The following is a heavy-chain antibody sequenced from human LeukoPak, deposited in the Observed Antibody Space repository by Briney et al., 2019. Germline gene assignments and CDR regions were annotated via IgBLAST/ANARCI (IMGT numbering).Heavy chain of an antibody. V-gene: IGHV4-61*09. D-gene: IGHD4-17*01. CDR3: ARCMSELDYGDYAYYYHMDV. CDR1: GDSLTSGSRY. Sequence: SQTLSLTCTVSGDSLTSGSRYWSWIRQPAGKGLEWIGHFYSSTRTTYNPSLESRVTISGDTAKNQFSLKLDSVTAADTAVYFCARCMSELDYGDYAYYYHMDVWGKGTAVTVSS. CDR2: FYSSTRT. J-gene: IGHJ6*04.